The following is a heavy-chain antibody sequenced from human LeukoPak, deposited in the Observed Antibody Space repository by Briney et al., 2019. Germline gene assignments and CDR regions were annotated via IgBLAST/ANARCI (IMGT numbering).Heavy chain of an antibody. D-gene: IGHD4-17*01. CDR1: GVSFSGYH. CDR2: INDRGHT. Sequence: PSETLSLTCAVYGVSFSGYHWNWIRQFPGKGLEWIGEINDRGHTNYNPSLESRVTISVDTSKKQFSLKLNSVTAVDTAVYYCARDPTTEPNIAYYFDFWGQGTLVTVSS. V-gene: IGHV4-34*01. CDR3: ARDPTTEPNIAYYFDF. J-gene: IGHJ4*02.